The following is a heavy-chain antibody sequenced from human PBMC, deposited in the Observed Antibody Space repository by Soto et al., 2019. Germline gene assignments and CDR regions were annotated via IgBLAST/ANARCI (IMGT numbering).Heavy chain of an antibody. CDR3: ARTYDGSGPNSGGYGFDI. D-gene: IGHD3-22*01. Sequence: PSETLSLTCSVSGASISAYYWSWIRQPPGKGLEWIAYIYYSGSTSYNPSLKSRVSISLDTSKNQFSLKLSFVTAADTAVYYCARTYDGSGPNSGGYGFDIWGPGTMVTVSS. CDR1: GASISAYY. J-gene: IGHJ3*02. CDR2: IYYSGST. V-gene: IGHV4-59*01.